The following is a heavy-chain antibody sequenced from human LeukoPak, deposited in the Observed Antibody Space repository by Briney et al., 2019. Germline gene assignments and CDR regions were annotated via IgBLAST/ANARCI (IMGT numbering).Heavy chain of an antibody. Sequence: GGSLRLSCAASGFTFSSYAMSCVRQAPGKGLEWVSAISGSGGSTYYADSVKGRFTISRDNSKNTLYLQMNSLRAEDTAVYYCAKYYFDWFKFSPFDYWGQGTLVTVSS. J-gene: IGHJ4*02. CDR3: AKYYFDWFKFSPFDY. CDR2: ISGSGGST. CDR1: GFTFSSYA. V-gene: IGHV3-23*01. D-gene: IGHD3-9*01.